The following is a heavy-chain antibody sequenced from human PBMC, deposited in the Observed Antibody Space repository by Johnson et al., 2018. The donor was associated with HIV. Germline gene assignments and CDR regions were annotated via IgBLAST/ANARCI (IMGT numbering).Heavy chain of an antibody. CDR3: ERDRVDEGVGFDI. CDR1: GFTLSDYY. D-gene: IGHD2-8*01. J-gene: IGHJ3*02. CDR2: ISSSGSLT. V-gene: IGHV3-11*04. Sequence: QVQLVESGGGLVQPGVSLRLSCAASGFTLSDYYMSWIRQAPGKGLEWLSYISSSGSLTYYADSVEGRFTISRDNAKNSLYLLMNSLRAEDTAVYYCERDRVDEGVGFDIWGQGTTVTVSS.